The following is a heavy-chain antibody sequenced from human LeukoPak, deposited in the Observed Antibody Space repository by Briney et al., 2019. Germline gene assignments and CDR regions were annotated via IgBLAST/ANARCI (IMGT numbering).Heavy chain of an antibody. CDR2: VESDASRT. V-gene: IGHV3-74*03. D-gene: IGHD5-12*01. CDR3: VKGGHKLDIQTTHYYYGLDV. J-gene: IGHJ6*02. CDR1: GFTLSDHW. Sequence: GGALRLSCVASGFTLSDHWMYWVRQGPSRGLAHVSRVESDASRTTYADSVKGRFTISRDDAKNTMYLQMNSLRVEDTAVYYCVKGGHKLDIQTTHYYYGLDVWGQGTTVAVS.